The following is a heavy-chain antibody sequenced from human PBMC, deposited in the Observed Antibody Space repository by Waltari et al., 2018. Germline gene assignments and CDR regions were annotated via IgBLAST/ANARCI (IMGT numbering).Heavy chain of an antibody. CDR2: ISYNARNI. D-gene: IGHD3-9*01. V-gene: IGHV3-30*03. J-gene: IGHJ3*01. Sequence: WVREAPGKGLEWVAVISYNARNIYYVFKQKTAYEMESRDSSSDVCSPDHSVTAADMAVYYCATYFGASVGTAAFDVWGQGTMVTVSS. CDR3: ATYFGASVGTAAFDV.